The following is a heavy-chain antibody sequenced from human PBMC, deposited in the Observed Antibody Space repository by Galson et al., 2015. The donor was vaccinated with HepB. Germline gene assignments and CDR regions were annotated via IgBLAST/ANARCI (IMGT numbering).Heavy chain of an antibody. Sequence: LRLSCAASGFIFSNAWMNWVRLAPGKGLEWVGRIKSKYDGGTTDYAAPAKGRFTISRDDSKNTVFLQMNSLKTEDTAVYYCSTGGFFLDYWGQGALVTVSP. V-gene: IGHV3-15*01. CDR1: GFIFSNAW. D-gene: IGHD3-10*01. J-gene: IGHJ4*02. CDR3: STGGFFLDY. CDR2: IKSKYDGGTT.